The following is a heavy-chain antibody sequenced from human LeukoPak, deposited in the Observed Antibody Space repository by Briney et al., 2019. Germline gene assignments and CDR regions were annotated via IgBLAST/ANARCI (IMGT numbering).Heavy chain of an antibody. J-gene: IGHJ4*02. D-gene: IGHD6-13*01. CDR1: GGSICSSY. V-gene: IGHV4-59*01. Sequence: SETLSLTCTVSGGSICSSYWSWIRQPPGKGLEWIGYIYYSGSTNYNPSLKSRVTMSVDTSKNQFSLNLSSVTAADTAVYYCARGPYSSRYDYWGQGTVVTVSS. CDR2: IYYSGST. CDR3: ARGPYSSRYDY.